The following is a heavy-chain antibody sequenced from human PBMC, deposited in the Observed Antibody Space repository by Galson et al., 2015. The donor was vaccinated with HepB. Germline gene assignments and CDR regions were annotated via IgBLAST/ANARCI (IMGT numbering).Heavy chain of an antibody. D-gene: IGHD6-19*01. Sequence: TLSLTCTVSGGSISSSSYYWGWIRQPPGKGLEWIGSIYYSGSTYYNPSLKSRVTISVDTSKNQFSLKLSSVTAADTAVYYCAAYGGGWPPIDYWGQGTLVTVSS. CDR3: AAYGGGWPPIDY. CDR2: IYYSGST. J-gene: IGHJ4*02. CDR1: GGSISSSSYY. V-gene: IGHV4-39*01.